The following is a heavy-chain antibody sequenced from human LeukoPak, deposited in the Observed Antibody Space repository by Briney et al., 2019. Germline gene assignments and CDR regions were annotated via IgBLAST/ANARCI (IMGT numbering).Heavy chain of an antibody. V-gene: IGHV3-48*02. CDR3: ARAVTTVTRGGLVFEY. CDR2: ISSSSSTI. CDR1: GFTFITYS. J-gene: IGHJ4*02. D-gene: IGHD4-17*01. Sequence: GGSLRLSWAAYGFTFITYSMKWVRQAPGKGLEWVSYISSSSSTIYYADSVKGRFTISRDNAENSLFLQMNSLREEDTAVYYCARAVTTVTRGGLVFEYWGQGTLVTVSS.